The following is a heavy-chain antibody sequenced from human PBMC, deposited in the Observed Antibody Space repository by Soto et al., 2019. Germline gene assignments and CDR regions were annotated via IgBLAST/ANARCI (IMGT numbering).Heavy chain of an antibody. V-gene: IGHV4-34*01. CDR3: ARGSMIFGVVALSNWFDP. CDR2: INHSGGT. J-gene: IGHJ5*02. CDR1: GGSFSGFS. D-gene: IGHD3-3*01. Sequence: KTSETLSLTCGVNGGSFSGFSWIWIRQPPGKGLEWIGEINHSGGTKYNPSLKSRVSISVDSSKNQFSLKLTSVTSADTAVYYCARGSMIFGVVALSNWFDPWGQGSLVTVSS.